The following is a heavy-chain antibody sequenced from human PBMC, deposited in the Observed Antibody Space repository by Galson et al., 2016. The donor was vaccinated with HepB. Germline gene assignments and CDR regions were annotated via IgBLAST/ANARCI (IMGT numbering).Heavy chain of an antibody. J-gene: IGHJ4*02. CDR3: AARYGEFLMVFDY. CDR1: GFIFNSHA. Sequence: SLRLSCAGSGFIFNSHAMSWVRQAPGKGLELVSAISDIGANTYHADFVKGRFTISRDNSKNTMYLQMNSLRVEDPAVYYCAARYGEFLMVFDYWGQGTLVTVSS. V-gene: IGHV3-23*01. D-gene: IGHD3-10*01. CDR2: ISDIGANT.